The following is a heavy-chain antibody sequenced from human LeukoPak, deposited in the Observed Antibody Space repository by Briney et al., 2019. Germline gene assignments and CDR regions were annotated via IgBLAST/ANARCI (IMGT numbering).Heavy chain of an antibody. CDR1: GGSISSSSYY. V-gene: IGHV4-39*01. CDR3: ARTLPITMVRGVPVGDAFDI. CDR2: IYYSGST. Sequence: SETLSLTCTVSGGSISSSSYYWGWIRQPPVKGLEWIGSIYYSGSTYYNPSLKSRVTISVDTSKNQFSLKLSSVTAADTAVYYCARTLPITMVRGVPVGDAFDIWGQGTMVTVSS. D-gene: IGHD3-10*01. J-gene: IGHJ3*02.